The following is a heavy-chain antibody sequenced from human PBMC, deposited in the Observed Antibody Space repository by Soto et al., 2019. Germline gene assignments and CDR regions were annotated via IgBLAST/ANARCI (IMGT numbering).Heavy chain of an antibody. CDR2: IHYTGNK. D-gene: IGHD6-13*01. CDR1: GASGSSRSHY. V-gene: IGHV4-39*01. CDR3: ARQGADTSTWSGGGFLEL. J-gene: IGHJ4*02. Sequence: SETLSLTCTVSGASGSSRSHYWAWIRQPPGKGVEWISSIHYTGNKHYSPSLKSRLTISIDTSRNQFSLTLNSVTAADTAVYYCARQGADTSTWSGGGFLELWDQGILVT.